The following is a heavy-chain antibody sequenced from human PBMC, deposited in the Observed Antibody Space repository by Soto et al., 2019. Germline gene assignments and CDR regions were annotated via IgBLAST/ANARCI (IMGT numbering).Heavy chain of an antibody. V-gene: IGHV4-34*01. CDR1: GGSFSGYY. D-gene: IGHD3-10*01. CDR2: INHSGST. Sequence: PSETLSLTCAVYGGSFSGYYWSWIRQPPGKGLEWIGEINHSGSTNYNPSLKSRVTISVDTSKNQFSLKLSSVTAADTAVYYCARGGGATYYYGSGSYFNWFDPWGQGTLVTVSS. J-gene: IGHJ5*02. CDR3: ARGGGATYYYGSGSYFNWFDP.